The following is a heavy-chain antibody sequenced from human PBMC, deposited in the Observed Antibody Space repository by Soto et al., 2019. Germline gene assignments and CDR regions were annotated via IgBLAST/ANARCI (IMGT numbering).Heavy chain of an antibody. D-gene: IGHD5-12*01. CDR1: GGTFSKYA. J-gene: IGHJ4*02. CDR2: IIPIFGTA. Sequence: QVQLVQSGAEVKKPGSSVKVSCKASGGTFSKYAINWVRQAPGQGLEWMGGIIPIFGTANYAQKFQGRVTITADDSTSTAYLDLSSLRSEDTAVYYCARPVEMATISRSYLFYWGQGTLVTVST. V-gene: IGHV1-69*01. CDR3: ARPVEMATISRSYLFY.